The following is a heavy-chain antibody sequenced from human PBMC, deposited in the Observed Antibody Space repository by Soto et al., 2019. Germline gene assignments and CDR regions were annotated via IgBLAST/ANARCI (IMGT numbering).Heavy chain of an antibody. CDR1: GFTFSRNA. D-gene: IGHD3-9*01. CDR3: AKLTPPTIFSPWGPVDY. V-gene: IGHV3-23*01. Sequence: PGGSLRLSCAASGFTFSRNAMSWVRQAPGKGLEWVSVMSGSGGSTYYADSVKGRFTISRDNSKNTLYLQMNSLRAEDTAVYYCAKLTPPTIFSPWGPVDYWGQGTLVTVSS. J-gene: IGHJ4*02. CDR2: MSGSGGST.